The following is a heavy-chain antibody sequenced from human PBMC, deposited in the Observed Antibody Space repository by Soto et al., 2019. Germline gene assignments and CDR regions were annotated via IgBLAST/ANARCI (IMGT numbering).Heavy chain of an antibody. D-gene: IGHD2-21*02. CDR2: IIPIFGTA. CDR1: GGTFSSYA. J-gene: IGHJ4*02. Sequence: GASVKVSCKASGGTFSSYAISWVRQAPGQGLEWMGGIIPIFGTANYAQKFQGRVTITADESTSTAYMELSSLRSEDTAVYYCARDSSHRLYCGGDCYSFDYWGQGTLVTVSS. CDR3: ARDSSHRLYCGGDCYSFDY. V-gene: IGHV1-69*13.